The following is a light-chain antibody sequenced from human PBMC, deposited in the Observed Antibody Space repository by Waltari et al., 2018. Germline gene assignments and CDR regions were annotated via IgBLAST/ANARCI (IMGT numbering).Light chain of an antibody. CDR1: SLRTSY. CDR3: SSRNGRENDVI. V-gene: IGLV3-19*01. J-gene: IGLJ2*01. Sequence: SFELTQDPAVSVALGQTVRITCQGDSLRTSYASWYQLKPGQAPLIVMYGKDKRPSGIPDRISGYSSGTTSSLTITGAQAEDEADYYCSSRNGRENDVIFAGGTELTVL. CDR2: GKD.